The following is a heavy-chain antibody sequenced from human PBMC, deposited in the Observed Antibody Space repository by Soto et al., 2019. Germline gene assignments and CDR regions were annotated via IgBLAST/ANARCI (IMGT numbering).Heavy chain of an antibody. CDR1: GFSFSSYA. CDR3: AKESMPQHYGDTLFDY. D-gene: IGHD4-17*01. J-gene: IGHJ4*02. CDR2: FSAGGRA. V-gene: IGHV3-23*01. Sequence: QLLESGGGLVQPGGSLRLSCEASGFSFSSYALSWVRQAPGKGLEWVSTFSAGGRAYYADSVKGRFPIAKDTSKNTLRLQASSLRAEDTAVYYCAKESMPQHYGDTLFDYWGQGTRVTVSS.